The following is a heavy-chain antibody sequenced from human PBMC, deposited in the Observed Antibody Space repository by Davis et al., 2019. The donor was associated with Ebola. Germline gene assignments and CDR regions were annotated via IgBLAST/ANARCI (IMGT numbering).Heavy chain of an antibody. CDR2: IKQDGSEE. V-gene: IGHV3-7*03. D-gene: IGHD1-26*01. CDR1: GFTFSRYW. J-gene: IGHJ4*02. Sequence: GESLKISCVASGFTFSRYWMSWVRQAPGKGLEWVANIKQDGSEENYVDSVKGRFTISRDNTNNSLYLQMNSLRAEDTAIYYCARSGSYKFDFWGQGTLVTVSS. CDR3: ARSGSYKFDF.